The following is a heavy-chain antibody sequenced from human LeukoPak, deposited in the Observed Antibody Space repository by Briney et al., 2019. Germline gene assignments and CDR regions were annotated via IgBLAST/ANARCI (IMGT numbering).Heavy chain of an antibody. V-gene: IGHV3-21*01. D-gene: IGHD3-22*01. CDR1: GFNFGAYT. Sequence: PGGSLRLSCAASGFNFGAYTINWVRQAPGKGLEWVSCIFSRSESILYADSVKGRFTISRDNAKNSLCLQMDSLRVEDTAVYYCARDFFHSSDSRPFDYWGQGTLVTVSS. CDR2: IFSRSESI. CDR3: ARDFFHSSDSRPFDY. J-gene: IGHJ4*02.